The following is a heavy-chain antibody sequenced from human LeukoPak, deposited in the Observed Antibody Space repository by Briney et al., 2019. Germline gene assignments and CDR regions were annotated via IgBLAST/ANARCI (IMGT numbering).Heavy chain of an antibody. J-gene: IGHJ5*01. Sequence: GGSLRLSCTLSGFSVTNTLIDWVRQAPGKGPEWVALIYIDARTVYADSVKGRFTVSRDNSKNTLYLQMDGLRAEDTAVYYCARGRGSSTHWFDSWGQGTLVTVSS. D-gene: IGHD3-10*01. CDR3: ARGRGSSTHWFDS. CDR2: IYIDART. V-gene: IGHV3-66*01. CDR1: GFSVTNTL.